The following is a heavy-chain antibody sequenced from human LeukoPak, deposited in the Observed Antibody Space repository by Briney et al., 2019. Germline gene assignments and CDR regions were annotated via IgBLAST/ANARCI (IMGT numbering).Heavy chain of an antibody. CDR1: GFTFSSYS. V-gene: IGHV3-21*01. Sequence: GGSLRLSCAASGFTFSSYSMNWVRQAPGKGLEWVSSISSSSSSYIYYADSVKGRFTISRDNAKNSLYLQMNSLRAEDTAVYYCARDMEVVVPAATHHAFDIWGQGTMVTVSS. J-gene: IGHJ3*02. CDR3: ARDMEVVVPAATHHAFDI. D-gene: IGHD2-2*01. CDR2: ISSSSSSYI.